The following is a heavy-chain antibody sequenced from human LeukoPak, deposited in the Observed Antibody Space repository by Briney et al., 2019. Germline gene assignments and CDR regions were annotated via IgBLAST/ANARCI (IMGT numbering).Heavy chain of an antibody. V-gene: IGHV4-39*01. Sequence: SETLSLTPTGSGDSISNNSYYWGWIRQPPGKGLEWIGSMSNSGSTYYNPSLKSRVTISVDTSKNQFSLKVTSVTATDTAVYYCASRSSCAFPHWRQGTLVTVSS. CDR1: GDSISNNSYY. CDR2: MSNSGST. D-gene: IGHD6-13*01. CDR3: ASRSSCAFPH. J-gene: IGHJ1*01.